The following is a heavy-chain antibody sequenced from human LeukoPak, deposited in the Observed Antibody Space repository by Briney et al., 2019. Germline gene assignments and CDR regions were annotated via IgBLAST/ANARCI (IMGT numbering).Heavy chain of an antibody. J-gene: IGHJ1*01. CDR3: AKLALVPG. CDR2: IHPNSGGT. V-gene: IGHV1-2*02. CDR1: GYTFTGYY. Sequence: ASVKVSRKASGYTFTGYYLHWVRQAPGQGLEWMGWIHPNSGGTNYAQKFQGRVTMTRDTSISTAYMELSSLRSDDTAVYFCAKLALVPGWGQGTLVTVSS. D-gene: IGHD6-6*01.